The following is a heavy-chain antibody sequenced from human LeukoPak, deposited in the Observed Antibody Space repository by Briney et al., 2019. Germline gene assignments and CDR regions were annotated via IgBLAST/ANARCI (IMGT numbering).Heavy chain of an antibody. Sequence: SVKVSCKASGGTFSSYAISWVRQAPGQGLEWMGGIIPVFDTANYAQKFQGRVTITADESTSTAYMELSSLRSEDTAVYYCARGFGVVTPDRLYYFDYWGQGTLVTVSS. D-gene: IGHD3-3*01. CDR1: GGTFSSYA. V-gene: IGHV1-69*01. CDR2: IIPVFDTA. CDR3: ARGFGVVTPDRLYYFDY. J-gene: IGHJ4*02.